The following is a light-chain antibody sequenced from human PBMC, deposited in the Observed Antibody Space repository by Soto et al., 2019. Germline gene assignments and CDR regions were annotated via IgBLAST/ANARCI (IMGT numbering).Light chain of an antibody. J-gene: IGLJ2*01. CDR2: EDN. CDR1: SGSIASNY. Sequence: NFVLTQPHSVSESPGKTVTISCTRSSGSIASNYVQWYQPRPGSAPTTVIYEDNQRPSGVPDRFSGSIDSSSNSASLTISGLKTEDEADYYCQSYDSSSVVFGGGTKLTVL. V-gene: IGLV6-57*04. CDR3: QSYDSSSVV.